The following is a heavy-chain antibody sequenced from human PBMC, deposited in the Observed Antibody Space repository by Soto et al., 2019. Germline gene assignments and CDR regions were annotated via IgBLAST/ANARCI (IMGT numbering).Heavy chain of an antibody. CDR1: GFTFSSYG. J-gene: IGHJ4*02. Sequence: PGGSLRLSCAASGFTFSSYGVHWVRQAPGKGLEWVAVISYDGSNKYYADSVKGRFTISRDNSKNTLYLQMNSLRAEDTAVYYCAKIPGSGSYPHDYWGQGTLVTVSS. V-gene: IGHV3-30*18. CDR2: ISYDGSNK. D-gene: IGHD3-10*01. CDR3: AKIPGSGSYPHDY.